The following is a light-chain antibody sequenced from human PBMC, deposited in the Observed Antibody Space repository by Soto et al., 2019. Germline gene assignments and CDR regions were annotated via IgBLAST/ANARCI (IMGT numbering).Light chain of an antibody. CDR2: GAS. CDR3: QQYDNSPYT. V-gene: IGKV3-20*01. J-gene: IGKJ2*01. Sequence: VLTQSPGTLSLSPGEGATLSCRASQSVSSSNLAWYQKTPGQAPRVLIYGASSRATGIPDRFSGSGSGTDFTLTISRLEPEDFAVYYCQQYDNSPYTFGQGTNLEIK. CDR1: QSVSSSN.